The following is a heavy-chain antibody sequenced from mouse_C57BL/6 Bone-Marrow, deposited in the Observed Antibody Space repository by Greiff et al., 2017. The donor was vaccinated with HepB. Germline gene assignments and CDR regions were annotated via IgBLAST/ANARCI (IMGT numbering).Heavy chain of an antibody. CDR3: ARYYSNYGNY. J-gene: IGHJ2*01. V-gene: IGHV1-64*01. Sequence: QVQLQQSGAELVKPGASVKLSCKASGYTFTSYWMHWVKQRPGQGLEWIGMIHPNSGSTNYNEKFKSKATLTVDKSSSTAYMQLSSLTSEDSAVYYCARYYSNYGNYWGQGTTLTVSS. CDR2: IHPNSGST. CDR1: GYTFTSYW. D-gene: IGHD2-5*01.